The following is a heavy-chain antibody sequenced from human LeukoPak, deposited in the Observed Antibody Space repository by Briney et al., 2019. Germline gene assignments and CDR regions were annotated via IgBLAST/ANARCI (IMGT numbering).Heavy chain of an antibody. V-gene: IGHV3-7*01. J-gene: IGHJ6*03. CDR2: IKKDGSEK. CDR1: GFTFSIYW. D-gene: IGHD2/OR15-2a*01. CDR3: ARDPLTLYDYYMDV. Sequence: PGGSLRLSCAASGFTFSIYWMSWVRQAPGKGLEWVAKIKKDGSEKYYMDSVKGRFTISRGNAKNSLYLQMNSLRAEDTAVYYCARDPLTLYDYYMDVWGKGTSVTVSS.